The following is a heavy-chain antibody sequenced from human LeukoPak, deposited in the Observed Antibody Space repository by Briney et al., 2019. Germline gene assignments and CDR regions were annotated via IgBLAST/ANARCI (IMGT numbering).Heavy chain of an antibody. CDR3: AKDVSFRRGHNFDASDI. V-gene: IGHV3-43*01. J-gene: IGHJ3*02. CDR2: ITWDSTNT. CDR1: GFKFADAP. Sequence: QSGGSLRPSCTASGFKFADAPMHWVRRSPGKGLEWVALITWDSTNTYYADSVKGRFTISRDDSRNTLYLQMNGLRSDDTALYYCAKDVSFRRGHNFDASDIWGLGTLVTVSS. D-gene: IGHD5-24*01.